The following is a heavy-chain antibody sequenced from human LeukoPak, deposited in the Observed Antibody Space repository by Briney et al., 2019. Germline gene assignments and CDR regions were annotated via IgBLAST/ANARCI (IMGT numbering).Heavy chain of an antibody. Sequence: ASGKVSCKASGYTFTSYGISWVRQAPGQGLEWMGWISAYNGNTNYAQKLQGRVTMTTDTSTSTAYMELRSLRSDDTAVYYCARVRSGTTVTKLPKPIDYWGQGTLVTVSS. D-gene: IGHD4-17*01. CDR2: ISAYNGNT. CDR1: GYTFTSYG. J-gene: IGHJ4*02. CDR3: ARVRSGTTVTKLPKPIDY. V-gene: IGHV1-18*01.